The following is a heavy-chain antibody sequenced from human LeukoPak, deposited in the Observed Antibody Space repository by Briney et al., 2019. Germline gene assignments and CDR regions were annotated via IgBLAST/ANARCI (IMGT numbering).Heavy chain of an antibody. V-gene: IGHV1-18*01. Sequence: ASVKVSCKPSGYTFTSYGISWVRQAPGQGLEWMGWISAYNGNTNYAQKLQGRVTMTTDTSTSTAYMELRSLRSDDTAVYYCARVYSGWLNDAFDIWGQGTMVTVSS. CDR2: ISAYNGNT. CDR3: ARVYSGWLNDAFDI. CDR1: GYTFTSYG. D-gene: IGHD6-19*01. J-gene: IGHJ3*02.